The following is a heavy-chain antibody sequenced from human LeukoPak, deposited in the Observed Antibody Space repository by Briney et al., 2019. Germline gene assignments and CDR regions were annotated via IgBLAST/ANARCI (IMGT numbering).Heavy chain of an antibody. V-gene: IGHV3-73*01. Sequence: GGSLRLSCAASGFTFSGSAMHWVRQASGKGLEWVGRIRSKANSYATAYAASVKGRFTIFRDDSKNTAYLQMNSLKTEDTAVYYCTRSLPIVGAPYYFDYWGQGTLVTVSS. D-gene: IGHD1-26*01. CDR1: GFTFSGSA. CDR2: IRSKANSYAT. J-gene: IGHJ4*02. CDR3: TRSLPIVGAPYYFDY.